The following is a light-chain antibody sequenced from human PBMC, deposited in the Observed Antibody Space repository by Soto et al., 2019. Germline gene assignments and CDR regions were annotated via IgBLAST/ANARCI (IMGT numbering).Light chain of an antibody. CDR2: DVS. Sequence: QSALTQPSSLSGSPGQSITISCTGTSSDVGGYGYVSWYQQRPGKAPKLIIYDVSNRPSGVSNRFSGSKSGNTASLTISGLQAEDEADYSCTSYTSSDTRVVFGGGTKVTVL. V-gene: IGLV2-14*01. CDR3: TSYTSSDTRVV. CDR1: SSDVGGYGY. J-gene: IGLJ2*01.